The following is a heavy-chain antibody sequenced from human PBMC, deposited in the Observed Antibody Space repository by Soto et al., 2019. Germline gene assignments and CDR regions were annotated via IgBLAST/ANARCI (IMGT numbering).Heavy chain of an antibody. D-gene: IGHD2-21*02. J-gene: IGHJ6*02. CDR3: ARVCRGDCHHGMDD. CDR1: GGSISSGGYY. CDR2: IYYSGST. V-gene: IGHV4-31*03. Sequence: QVQLQESGPGLVKPSQTLSLTCTVSGGSISSGGYYWSWIRQHPGKGLEWIGDIYYSGSTYYNPSLKSRVTISVDTSKNQFSLQLSSVTAADTSVYYCARVCRGDCHHGMDDWGQGTTVTVSS.